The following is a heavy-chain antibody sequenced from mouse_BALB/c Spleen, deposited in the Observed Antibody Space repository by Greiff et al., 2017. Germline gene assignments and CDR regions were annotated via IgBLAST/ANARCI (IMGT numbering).Heavy chain of an antibody. CDR2: IRLKSNNYAT. D-gene: IGHD2-4*01. Sequence: EVKLMESGGGLVQPGGSMKLSCVASGFTFSNYWMNWVRQSPEKGLEWVAEIRLKSNNYATHYAESVKGRFTISRDDSKSSVYLQMNNLRAEDTGIYYCTSVLGDYDGEAMDYWGQGTSVTVSS. CDR1: GFTFSNYW. CDR3: TSVLGDYDGEAMDY. V-gene: IGHV6-6*02. J-gene: IGHJ4*01.